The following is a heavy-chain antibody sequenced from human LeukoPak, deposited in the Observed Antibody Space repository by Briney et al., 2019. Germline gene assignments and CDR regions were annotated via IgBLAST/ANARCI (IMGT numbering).Heavy chain of an antibody. CDR1: EFTFSSYT. CDR3: AKDGGLWVSAHWGDS. J-gene: IGHJ4*02. Sequence: GGSLRLSCTASEFTFSSYTTSWVRQAPGKGLKWVSTITTGGPNTYYADSVKGRFTVSRDDSKNTLYLQMNSLRAEDTAVYYCAKDGGLWVSAHWGDSWGRGTLVTVSS. D-gene: IGHD7-27*01. V-gene: IGHV3-23*01. CDR2: ITTGGPNT.